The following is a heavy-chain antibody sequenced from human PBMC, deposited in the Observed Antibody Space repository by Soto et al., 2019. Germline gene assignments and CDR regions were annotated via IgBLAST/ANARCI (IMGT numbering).Heavy chain of an antibody. CDR1: GYTFTSYD. CDR2: MNPNSGNT. D-gene: IGHD2-15*01. Sequence: GASVKVSCKASGYTFTSYDINWVRQATGQGLEWMGWMNPNSGNTGYAQKFQGRVTMTRNTSISTAYMELSSLRSEDTAVYYCARGLGCSGGSCYSLGYYYGMDVWGQGTTVTVSS. CDR3: ARGLGCSGGSCYSLGYYYGMDV. J-gene: IGHJ6*02. V-gene: IGHV1-8*01.